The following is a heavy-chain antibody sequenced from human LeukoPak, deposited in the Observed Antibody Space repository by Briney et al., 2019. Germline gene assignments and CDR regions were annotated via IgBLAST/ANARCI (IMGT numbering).Heavy chain of an antibody. Sequence: PSETLSLTCTVSGGSISSGGYYWSWIRQHPGKGLEWIGYIYYSGSTYYNPSLKSRVTISVDTSKNQFSLKLSSVTAADTAVYYCAREMGYSTSSLRMDVWGQGTTVTVSS. CDR3: AREMGYSTSSLRMDV. J-gene: IGHJ6*02. V-gene: IGHV4-31*03. CDR1: GGSISSGGYY. D-gene: IGHD6-13*01. CDR2: IYYSGST.